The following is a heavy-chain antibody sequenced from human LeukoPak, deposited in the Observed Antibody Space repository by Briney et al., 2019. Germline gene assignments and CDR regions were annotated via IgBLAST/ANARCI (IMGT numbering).Heavy chain of an antibody. V-gene: IGHV3-48*01. CDR2: ISSSSTI. CDR1: GFTFSSYS. Sequence: GGSLRLSCAASGFTFSSYSMNWVRQAPGKGLEWVSYISSSSTIYYADSVKGRFTISRDNAKNSLYLQMNSLRAEDTAVYYCARGPSTVVDAFNIWGQGTMVTVSS. CDR3: ARGPSTVVDAFNI. D-gene: IGHD4-23*01. J-gene: IGHJ3*02.